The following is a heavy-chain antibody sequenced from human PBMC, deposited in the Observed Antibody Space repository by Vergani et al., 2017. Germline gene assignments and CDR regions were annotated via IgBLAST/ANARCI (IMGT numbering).Heavy chain of an antibody. CDR2: IKSKTDGVTT. V-gene: IGHV3-15*07. J-gene: IGHJ4*02. Sequence: EVQLVESGGGLGKPRGSLRLSCAASGVTFRNARVNCVRTAPGKGGDGVGRIKSKTDGVTTDYAAPVKVRLPISRDDSKNTLYLQMNSLKTEDTSVYYCTTDPHGDYEHNPLDYWGQGTLVTVSS. D-gene: IGHD4-17*01. CDR3: TTDPHGDYEHNPLDY. CDR1: GVTFRNAR.